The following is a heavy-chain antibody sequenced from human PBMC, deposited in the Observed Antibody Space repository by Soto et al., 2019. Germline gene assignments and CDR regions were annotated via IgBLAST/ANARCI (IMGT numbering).Heavy chain of an antibody. Sequence: PGGSLRLSCAASGFTFSSYAMSWVRQAPGKGLEWVSAISGSGGSTYYADSVKGRFTISRDNSMNTLYLQMNSLRAEDTALYYCAKAPVLLLHYYYGMDVWGQGTTVTVS. V-gene: IGHV3-23*01. J-gene: IGHJ6*02. CDR1: GFTFSSYA. D-gene: IGHD2-15*01. CDR2: ISGSGGST. CDR3: AKAPVLLLHYYYGMDV.